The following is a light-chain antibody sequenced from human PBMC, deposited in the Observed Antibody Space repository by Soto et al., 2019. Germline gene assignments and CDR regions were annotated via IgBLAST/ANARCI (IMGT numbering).Light chain of an antibody. J-gene: IGKJ5*01. CDR1: QNISRS. Sequence: EIVMTQSPVTLSVSPGERATLSCRASQNISRSLAWYQQKPGQGPSLLIYGTSTRAGGVPARFSGSGSGTDFTLTITRLEPEDSAVYFCQQYTGPPTTFGQGTRLEIK. CDR3: QQYTGPPTT. CDR2: GTS. V-gene: IGKV3-15*01.